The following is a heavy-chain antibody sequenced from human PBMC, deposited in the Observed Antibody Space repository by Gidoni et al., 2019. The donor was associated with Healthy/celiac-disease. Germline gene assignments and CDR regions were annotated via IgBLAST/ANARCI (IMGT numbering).Heavy chain of an antibody. CDR1: GGTFSSYA. V-gene: IGHV1-69*01. CDR3: ARVGYDSSGYSVPFDY. CDR2: IIPIFGTA. J-gene: IGHJ4*02. D-gene: IGHD3-22*01. Sequence: QVQLVQSGAEVKKPGSSVKVSCKDSGGTFSSYAISWVRQAPGQGLAWMGVIIPIFGTANYAQKFQGRVTITADESTSTAYMELSSLRSEDTAVYYCARVGYDSSGYSVPFDYWGQGTLVTVSS.